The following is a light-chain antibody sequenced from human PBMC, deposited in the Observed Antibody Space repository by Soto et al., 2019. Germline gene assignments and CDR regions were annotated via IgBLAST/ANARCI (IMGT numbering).Light chain of an antibody. CDR1: SSDVGGYNY. J-gene: IGLJ3*02. CDR2: EVS. V-gene: IGLV2-14*01. CDR3: SSFTSINTWV. Sequence: QSALTQPASVSGSPGQSITISCTGTSSDVGGYNYVSWYQQHPGKAPKLMIYEVSNRPSGVSNRFSGSKSGNTASLTISGLQTEDEADYYCSSFTSINTWVFDGGTKVTVL.